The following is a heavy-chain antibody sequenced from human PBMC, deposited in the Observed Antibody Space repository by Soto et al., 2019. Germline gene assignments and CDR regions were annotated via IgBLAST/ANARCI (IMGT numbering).Heavy chain of an antibody. J-gene: IGHJ4*02. CDR3: ARGSYSGTYSH. D-gene: IGHD1-26*01. V-gene: IGHV4-34*01. CDR2: INQSGTT. CDR1: TGSFSGSY. Sequence: SETLSLTCAVYTGSFSGSYWTWIRQSPGKGLEWIGEINQSGTTNYNPSLGSRATISLDTSKNQLSLKVKSLTAADAAVYYCARGSYSGTYSHWGQGTPVTVSS.